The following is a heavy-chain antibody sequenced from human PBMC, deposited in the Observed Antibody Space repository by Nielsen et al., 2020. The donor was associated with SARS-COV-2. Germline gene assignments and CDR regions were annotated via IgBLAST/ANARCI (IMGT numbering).Heavy chain of an antibody. CDR1: GGSISSSNW. V-gene: IGHV4-4*02. D-gene: IGHD3-22*01. Sequence: SETLSLTCAVSGGSISSSNWWSWVRQPPGKGLEWIGRIYTSGSTNYNPSLKSRVTMSVDTSKNQFSLKLSSVTAADTAVYYCARDGSDSSGYYYSGPFDYWGQGTLVTVSS. J-gene: IGHJ4*02. CDR2: IYTSGST. CDR3: ARDGSDSSGYYYSGPFDY.